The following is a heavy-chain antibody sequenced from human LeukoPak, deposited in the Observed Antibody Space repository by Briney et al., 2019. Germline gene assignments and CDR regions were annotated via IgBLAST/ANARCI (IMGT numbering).Heavy chain of an antibody. CDR1: GGSISSYY. CDR2: IYYSGST. D-gene: IGHD5-12*01. Sequence: SETLSLTCTVSGGSISSYYWSWIRQPPGKGLEWIGYIYYSGSTNYNPSLKSRVTISVDTSKNQFSLKLSSVTAADTAVYYCARGMSGYDLNFDYWGQGTLVTVSS. CDR3: ARGMSGYDLNFDY. V-gene: IGHV4-59*01. J-gene: IGHJ4*02.